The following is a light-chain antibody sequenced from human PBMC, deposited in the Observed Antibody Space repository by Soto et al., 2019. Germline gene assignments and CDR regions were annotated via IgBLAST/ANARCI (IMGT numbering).Light chain of an antibody. CDR2: LAS. V-gene: IGKV3-20*01. CDR3: QQYGSSPWT. CDR1: QSITNNY. J-gene: IGKJ1*01. Sequence: EIVLTQSPGTLSLSLGERATLSCRARQSITNNYLAWYQQKPGQAPRLLIYLASNRAAGIPDRFSGSGSGADFTLTINRLEPEDFAVYRCQQYGSSPWTFGQGTKVDIK.